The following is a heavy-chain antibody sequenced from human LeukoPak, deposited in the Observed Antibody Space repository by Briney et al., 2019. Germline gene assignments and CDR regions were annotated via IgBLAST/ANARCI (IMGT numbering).Heavy chain of an antibody. CDR3: ARDVEYCSSTSCHNYFDY. D-gene: IGHD2-2*01. V-gene: IGHV3-20*04. CDR2: INWNGGST. CDR1: GFTFDDYG. J-gene: IGHJ4*02. Sequence: GGSLRLSCAASGFTFDDYGMSWVRQAPGKGLEWVSGINWNGGSTGYADSVKGRFAISRDNAKNSLYLQMNSLRAEDTALYYCARDVEYCSSTSCHNYFDYWGQGTLVTVSS.